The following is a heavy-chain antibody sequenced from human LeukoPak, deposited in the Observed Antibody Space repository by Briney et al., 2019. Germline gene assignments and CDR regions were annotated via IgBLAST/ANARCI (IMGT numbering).Heavy chain of an antibody. CDR1: GYSFTSYW. D-gene: IGHD2-2*01. V-gene: IGHV5-51*01. CDR3: ARGRDTVVVPAARVSNWFDP. Sequence: GESLKISCKGSGYSFTSYWIGWVRQMPGKGLEWMGIIYPGDSDTRYSPSFQGQVTISADKSISTAYLQWSSLKASDTAMYYCARGRDTVVVPAARVSNWFDPWGQGTLVTVSS. J-gene: IGHJ5*02. CDR2: IYPGDSDT.